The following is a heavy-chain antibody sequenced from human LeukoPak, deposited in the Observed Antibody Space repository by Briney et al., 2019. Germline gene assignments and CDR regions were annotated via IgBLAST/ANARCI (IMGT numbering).Heavy chain of an antibody. CDR2: IYHSGST. Sequence: SETLSLTCTVSSGSISSYYWRWIRQPPGKGLEWIGEIYHSGSTNYNPSLKSRVTISVDKSKNQFSLKLSSVTAADTAVYYCARRVRRRSSSCFDYWGQGTLVTVSS. D-gene: IGHD6-13*01. V-gene: IGHV4-59*12. J-gene: IGHJ4*02. CDR3: ARRVRRRSSSCFDY. CDR1: SGSISSYY.